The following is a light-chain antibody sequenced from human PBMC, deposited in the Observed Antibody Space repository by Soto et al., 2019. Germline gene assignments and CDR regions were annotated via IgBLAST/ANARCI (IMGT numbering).Light chain of an antibody. CDR1: QSISSW. CDR3: QQYNSYWT. Sequence: DTQMTQSPSTLSASVGDRVTITCRASQSISSWLAWYQQKPGEAPKLLIYDASSLESGVPSRFSGSGSGTEFTLTISSLQPDDFATYYCQQYNSYWTFGQGTKVDIK. J-gene: IGKJ1*01. CDR2: DAS. V-gene: IGKV1-5*01.